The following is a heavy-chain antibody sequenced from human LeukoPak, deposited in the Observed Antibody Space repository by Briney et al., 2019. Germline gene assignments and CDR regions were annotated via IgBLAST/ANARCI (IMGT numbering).Heavy chain of an antibody. CDR1: GGSFSGYY. J-gene: IGHJ4*02. CDR3: ARDARFGELVDY. V-gene: IGHV4-34*01. D-gene: IGHD3-10*01. CDR2: INSSGSI. Sequence: SETLSLTCAVYGGSFSGYYWSWIRRPPGKGLEWIGEINSSGSINYNPSLKSRVTISVDMSKNQFSLKLTSVTAADTAMYYCARDARFGELVDYWGRGTLVTVSS.